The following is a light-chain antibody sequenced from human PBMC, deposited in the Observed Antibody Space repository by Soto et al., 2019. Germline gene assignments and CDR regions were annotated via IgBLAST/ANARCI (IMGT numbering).Light chain of an antibody. CDR2: DAY. J-gene: IGKJ2*01. CDR3: QQRAKWPSP. CDR1: QSVDRY. V-gene: IGKV3-11*01. Sequence: EVVLTQSPDTLSLSPGETATLSCRASQSVDRYVAGHQQKLGQAPRLLIYDAYTRATGVAARFTGSGSATDFSLTIPSLEPEYFAVYYCQQRAKWPSPFGPGTKVE.